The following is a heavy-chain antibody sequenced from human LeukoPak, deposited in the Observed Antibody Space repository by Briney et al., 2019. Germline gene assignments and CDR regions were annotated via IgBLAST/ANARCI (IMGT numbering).Heavy chain of an antibody. CDR2: INHSGST. CDR1: GGSFSGYY. Sequence: SETLSLTCAVYGGSFSGYYWSWIRQPPGKGLEWIGEINHSGSTNYNPSLKSRVSISVDSSKNQFSPKVSSVTAADTAVYYCARGSDTAAGLYWGQGTLVTVSS. V-gene: IGHV4-34*01. CDR3: ARGSDTAAGLY. D-gene: IGHD6-13*01. J-gene: IGHJ4*02.